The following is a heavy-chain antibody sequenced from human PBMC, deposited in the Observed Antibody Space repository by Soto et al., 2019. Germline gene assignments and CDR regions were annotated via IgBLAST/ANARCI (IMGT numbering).Heavy chain of an antibody. V-gene: IGHV4-39*01. J-gene: IGHJ6*02. D-gene: IGHD1-7*01. CDR2: IYYSGST. Sequence: SETLSLTCTVSGGSISSSSYYWGWIRQPPGKGLEWIGSIYYSGSTYYNPSLKSRVTISVDTSKNQFSLKLSSVTAADTAVYYRARRDRGTTYYYYYYGMDVWGQGTAVTVSS. CDR1: GGSISSSSYY. CDR3: ARRDRGTTYYYYYYGMDV.